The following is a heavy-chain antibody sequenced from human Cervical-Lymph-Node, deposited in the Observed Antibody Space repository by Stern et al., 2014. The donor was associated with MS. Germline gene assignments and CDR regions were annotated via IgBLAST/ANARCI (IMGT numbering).Heavy chain of an antibody. V-gene: IGHV1-69*06. Sequence: QVQLVQSGAEVKKPGSSVKVSCKASGGTFNNHVISWVRQARGQGLEWMGGIVPLFGTPDYARKLQGRVTITAAKSTSTVHMVLSSLNREDTGIYYCANRDMGYTYGRHDYWGQGTLVTVS. CDR1: GGTFNNHV. CDR3: ANRDMGYTYGRHDY. J-gene: IGHJ4*02. CDR2: IVPLFGTP. D-gene: IGHD5-12*01.